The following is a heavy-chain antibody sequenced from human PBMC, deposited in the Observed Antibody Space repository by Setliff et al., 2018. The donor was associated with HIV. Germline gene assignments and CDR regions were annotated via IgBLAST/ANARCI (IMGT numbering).Heavy chain of an antibody. CDR1: GYTFSDYY. CDR3: ARGPPENYSGSYDF. V-gene: IGHV1-2*02. Sequence: ASVKVSCKASGYTFSDYYMHWVRQAPGQGLEWMGWINPNSGGTNYAQKFQGRVNMTRDTSISTTYMELSRLRSDDTAVYYCARGPPENYSGSYDFWGQGTLVTVSS. D-gene: IGHD1-26*01. CDR2: INPNSGGT. J-gene: IGHJ4*02.